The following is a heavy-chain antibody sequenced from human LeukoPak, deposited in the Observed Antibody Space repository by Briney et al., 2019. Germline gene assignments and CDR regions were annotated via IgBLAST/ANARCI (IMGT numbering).Heavy chain of an antibody. J-gene: IGHJ4*02. CDR1: GFTFSSYW. CDR3: AKVTELTTVVSDFDY. D-gene: IGHD4-23*01. CDR2: INSDGSST. V-gene: IGHV3-74*01. Sequence: GGSLRLSCAASGFTFSSYWMHWVRQAPGKGLVWVSRINSDGSSTSYADSVKGRFTISRDNAKNTLYLQMNSLRAEDTAVYYCAKVTELTTVVSDFDYWGQGTLVTVSS.